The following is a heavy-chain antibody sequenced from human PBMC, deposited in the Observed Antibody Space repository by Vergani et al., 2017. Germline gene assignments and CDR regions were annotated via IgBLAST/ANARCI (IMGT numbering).Heavy chain of an antibody. V-gene: IGHV2-5*02. Sequence: QITLKESGPTLVKPTQTLTLTCAFSGLSPSSGGVGVGWIRQPPGKDLEWAAIIYWDDDKRYSPSLKSRLTITKDTSKNQVVLTMTNMDPVDTATYYCAHGGAYSSDGGGTFDIWGQGTMVTVSS. CDR3: AHGGAYSSDGGGTFDI. CDR2: IYWDDDK. D-gene: IGHD6-19*01. J-gene: IGHJ3*02. CDR1: GLSPSSGGVG.